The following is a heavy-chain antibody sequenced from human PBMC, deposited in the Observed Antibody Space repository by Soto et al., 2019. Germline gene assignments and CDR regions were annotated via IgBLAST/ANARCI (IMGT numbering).Heavy chain of an antibody. D-gene: IGHD2-21*02. Sequence: QVQLQESGPGLVKPSGTLSLTCAVSGGSVSSSNWWSWVRQSPGKGLEWMGEIYHSGSAHYNPSLKSRATISLDQSKNQFALMLTSVPAADTAVYYCARVPGVVVSADDAFDIWGPGTRVIVSS. V-gene: IGHV4-4*02. CDR3: ARVPGVVVSADDAFDI. CDR2: IYHSGSA. CDR1: GGSVSSSNW. J-gene: IGHJ3*02.